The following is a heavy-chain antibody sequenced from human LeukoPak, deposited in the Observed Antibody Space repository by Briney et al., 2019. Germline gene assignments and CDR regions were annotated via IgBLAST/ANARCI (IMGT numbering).Heavy chain of an antibody. CDR2: ISSSSSYI. CDR1: RFTFSSYS. J-gene: IGHJ3*02. Sequence: GGSLRLSCAASRFTFSSYSMNWVRQAPGKGLEWVSSISSSSSYIYYADSVKGRFTISRDNAKNSLYLQMNSLRAEDTAVYYCARDQGGWASAFDIWGQGTMVTVSS. V-gene: IGHV3-21*01. D-gene: IGHD1-26*01. CDR3: ARDQGGWASAFDI.